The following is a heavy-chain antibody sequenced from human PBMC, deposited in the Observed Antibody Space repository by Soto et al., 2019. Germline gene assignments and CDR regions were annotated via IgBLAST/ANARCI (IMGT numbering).Heavy chain of an antibody. J-gene: IGHJ4*02. Sequence: QVQLVQSGAEVKKPGASVKVSCKASGYTFTSYGISWVRQAPGQGLEGMGWISAYNGNTNYAQKLQGRVTTTTDTSTSTAYMELRSLRSDDTVEYYCARVGNIAAAATDYFDYWGQGTLDTVSA. CDR2: ISAYNGNT. D-gene: IGHD6-13*01. V-gene: IGHV1-18*04. CDR3: ARVGNIAAAATDYFDY. CDR1: GYTFTSYG.